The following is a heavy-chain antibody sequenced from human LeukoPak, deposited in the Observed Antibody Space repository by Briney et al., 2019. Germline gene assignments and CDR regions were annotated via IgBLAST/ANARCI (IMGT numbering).Heavy chain of an antibody. V-gene: IGHV4-59*01. Sequence: SETLSLTCAVYGGSISSYYWSWIRQPPGKGLEWIGYIYYSGSTNYNPSLKSRVTISVDTSKNQFSLKLSSVTAADTAVYYCARGDDIVLFDYWGQGTLVTVSS. CDR3: ARGDDIVLFDY. CDR1: GGSISSYY. J-gene: IGHJ4*02. CDR2: IYYSGST. D-gene: IGHD2-15*01.